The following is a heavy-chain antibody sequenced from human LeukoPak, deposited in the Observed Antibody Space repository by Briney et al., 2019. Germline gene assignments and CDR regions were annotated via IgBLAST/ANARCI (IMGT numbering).Heavy chain of an antibody. D-gene: IGHD5-12*01. CDR1: GFNVNKSA. Sequence: GGSLRLSCAATGFNVNKSAMSWVRQAPGKGLEWVSGIGVSSSDTFYADSVKGRFTISRDDSRNTLFLHMTGLRDEDTALYYCAKARISQWLRFGMDVWGQGTTVTVSS. CDR3: AKARISQWLRFGMDV. V-gene: IGHV3-23*01. CDR2: IGVSSSDT. J-gene: IGHJ6*02.